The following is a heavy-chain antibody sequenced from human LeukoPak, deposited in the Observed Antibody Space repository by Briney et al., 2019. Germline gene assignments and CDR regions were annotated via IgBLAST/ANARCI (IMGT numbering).Heavy chain of an antibody. CDR3: ARGQLKYDYVWGSYRYDYLDY. V-gene: IGHV4-34*01. Sequence: SETLSLACAVYGGPFSGYYWSWIRQPPGKGLEWIGEINHSGSTNYNPSLKSRVTISVDTSKNQFSLKLSSVTAADTAVYYCARGQLKYDYVWGSYRYDYLDYWGQGTLVTVSS. CDR1: GGPFSGYY. CDR2: INHSGST. J-gene: IGHJ4*02. D-gene: IGHD3-16*02.